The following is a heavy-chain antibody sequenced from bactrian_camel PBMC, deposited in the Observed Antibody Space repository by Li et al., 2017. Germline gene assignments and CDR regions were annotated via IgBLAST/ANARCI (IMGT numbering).Heavy chain of an antibody. CDR2: IRADGST. CDR3: QRSASGPCAGY. V-gene: IGHV3S40*01. CDR1: GFASNDCA. D-gene: IGHD5*01. J-gene: IGHJ4*01. Sequence: VLLLEPGADLAKVCGSLRLSCTDPGFASNDCAMNWFRQAAGKQREWVSTIRADGSTSYLDSVKGRFTISKDKAKDTAYLQMNSLHPEDTAMYFCQRSASGPCAGYWGQGTQVTVS.